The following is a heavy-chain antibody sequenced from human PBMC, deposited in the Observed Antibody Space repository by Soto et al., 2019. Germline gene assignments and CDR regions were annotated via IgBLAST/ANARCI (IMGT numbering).Heavy chain of an antibody. Sequence: PSGSMEITCTVSRESIKGFVGSGIWKTAGKGLEWIGRIYATGTTDYNPSLKSRVMMSVDTSKKQFSLKLRSVTAADTAVYYCVRDGTKTLRDWFDPWGQGISVTVSS. CDR1: RESIKGFV. V-gene: IGHV4-4*07. D-gene: IGHD1-1*01. CDR3: VRDGTKTLRDWFDP. J-gene: IGHJ5*02. CDR2: IYATGTT.